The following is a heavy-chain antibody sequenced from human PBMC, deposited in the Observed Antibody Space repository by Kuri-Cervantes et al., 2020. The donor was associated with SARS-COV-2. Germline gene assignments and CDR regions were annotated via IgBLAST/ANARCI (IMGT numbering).Heavy chain of an antibody. D-gene: IGHD3-22*01. Sequence: GGSLRLSCAASGFTFSSYEMNWVRQAPGKGLEWVSYISSSGSTIYYADSVKGRFTISRDNAKNSLYLQMNSLRAEDTALYYCAKDTSGASGYSFDYWGQGTLVTVSS. CDR2: ISSSGSTI. CDR3: AKDTSGASGYSFDY. CDR1: GFTFSSYE. J-gene: IGHJ4*02. V-gene: IGHV3-48*03.